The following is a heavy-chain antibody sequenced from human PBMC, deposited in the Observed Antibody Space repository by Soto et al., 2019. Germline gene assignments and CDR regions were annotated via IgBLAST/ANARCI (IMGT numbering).Heavy chain of an antibody. D-gene: IGHD1-26*01. J-gene: IGHJ4*02. CDR2: IIPVYGTA. CDR1: GDTFSSCA. CDR3: ARDSRKYTYGGSFDY. Sequence: QVHLVHSGAEVTKPGSSVKVSCKASGDTFSSCALSWVRQAPGQGLAWMGGIIPVYGTANCAQKFQDRVTITADESPSTAYMELSSLRSVDTAVYYCARDSRKYTYGGSFDYWGQGTLVTVSS. V-gene: IGHV1-69*01.